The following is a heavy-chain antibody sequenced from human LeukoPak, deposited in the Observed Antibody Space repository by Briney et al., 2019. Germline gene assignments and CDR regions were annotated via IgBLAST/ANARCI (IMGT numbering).Heavy chain of an antibody. J-gene: IGHJ4*02. D-gene: IGHD2-15*01. CDR3: ARDNGWQYCSGGSCYLLDY. CDR2: IIPIFGTA. CDR1: GGTFSSYA. V-gene: IGHV1-69*06. Sequence: SVKVSCKASGGTFSSYAISWVRQAPGQGLEWMGGIIPIFGTANYAQKFQGRVTITADKSTCTAYMELSSLRSEDTAVYYCARDNGWQYCSGGSCYLLDYWGQGTLVTVSS.